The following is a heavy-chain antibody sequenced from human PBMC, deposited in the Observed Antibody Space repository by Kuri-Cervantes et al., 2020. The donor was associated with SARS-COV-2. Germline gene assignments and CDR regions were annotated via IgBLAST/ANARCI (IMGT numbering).Heavy chain of an antibody. CDR2: VYYSGIT. Sequence: SETLSLTCNVSGDSIRDYYWNWIRQSPGKGLEWIGYVYYSGITDYNPSLKSRVTISVHTSKNQFSLKLSSVTAADTAVYYCRYSGWSGPYYYYMDVWGKGTTVTVSS. D-gene: IGHD3-3*01. J-gene: IGHJ6*03. CDR1: GDSIRDYY. CDR3: RYSGWSGPYYYYMDV. V-gene: IGHV4-59*08.